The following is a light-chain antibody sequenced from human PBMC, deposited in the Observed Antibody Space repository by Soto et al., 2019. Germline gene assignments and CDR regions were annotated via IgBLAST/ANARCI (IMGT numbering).Light chain of an antibody. CDR2: EVS. Sequence: QSALTQPPSASGSPGQSVAISCTGTSSDVGGYNSVSWYQQHPGKAPKLMIYEVSERPSGVPDRFSGSKSGNTASLTVSGLQAEDEADYYCSSYAGSKNYVLFGGGTKLTVL. V-gene: IGLV2-8*01. J-gene: IGLJ2*01. CDR3: SSYAGSKNYVL. CDR1: SSDVGGYNS.